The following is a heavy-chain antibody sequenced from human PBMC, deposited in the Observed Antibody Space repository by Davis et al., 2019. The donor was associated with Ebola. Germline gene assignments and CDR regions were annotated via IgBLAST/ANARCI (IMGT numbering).Heavy chain of an antibody. J-gene: IGHJ6*03. CDR2: INHSGST. V-gene: IGHV4-34*01. Sequence: MPSETLSLTCAVYGGSFSDYCWSWIRQPPGKGLEWIGEINHSGSTNYNPSLKSRVTISVDTSKKQFSLKLNSVTAADTAVYYCARGGGSYYMDVWGKGATVTVSS. CDR1: GGSFSDYC. CDR3: ARGGGSYYMDV. D-gene: IGHD3-10*01.